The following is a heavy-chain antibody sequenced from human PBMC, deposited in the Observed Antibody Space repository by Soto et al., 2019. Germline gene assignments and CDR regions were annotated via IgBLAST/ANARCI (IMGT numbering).Heavy chain of an antibody. CDR2: INPNSGGT. V-gene: IGHV1-2*04. J-gene: IGHJ4*02. CDR1: GYTFTGYY. Sequence: ASVKVSCKASGYTFTGYYMHWVRQAPGQGLEWMGWINPNSGGTNYAQKFQGWVTMTRDTSISTAYMELSSLRSEDTAVYYCSRVDPGETSPFDHWGQGTLVTVSS. D-gene: IGHD3-10*01. CDR3: SRVDPGETSPFDH.